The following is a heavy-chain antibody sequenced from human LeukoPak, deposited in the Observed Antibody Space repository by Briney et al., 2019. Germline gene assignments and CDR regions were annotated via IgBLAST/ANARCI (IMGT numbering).Heavy chain of an antibody. D-gene: IGHD3-9*01. CDR2: INHSGST. CDR1: GGSFSGYY. CDR3: ARGRGTYKTYYDILTGMMSWFDP. J-gene: IGHJ5*02. V-gene: IGHV4-34*01. Sequence: PSETLSLTCAVYGGSFSGYYWSWIRQPPGKGLEWIGEINHSGSTNYNPSLKSRVTISVDTSKNQFSLKLSSVTAADTAVYYCARGRGTYKTYYDILTGMMSWFDPWGQGTLVTVSS.